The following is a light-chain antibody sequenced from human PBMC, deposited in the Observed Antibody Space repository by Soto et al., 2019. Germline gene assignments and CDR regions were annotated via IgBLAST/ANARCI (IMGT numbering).Light chain of an antibody. CDR2: AAS. J-gene: IGKJ4*01. Sequence: AIQMTQSPSSLSASVGDRVTITFRASQVIRNDLGWYQQKPGKAPKLLIXAASSLQSGVPSRFSGSGSGTDLTLTLSSLQHEDFATYYCPQDYNYQLTFGGGTKVDSK. V-gene: IGKV1-6*01. CDR3: PQDYNYQLT. CDR1: QVIRND.